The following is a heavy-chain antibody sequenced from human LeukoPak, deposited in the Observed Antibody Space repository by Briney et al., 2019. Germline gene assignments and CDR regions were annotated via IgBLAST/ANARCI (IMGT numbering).Heavy chain of an antibody. V-gene: IGHV1-2*02. CDR3: ARADRLHGGPYLIGP. D-gene: IGHD2-21*01. J-gene: IGHJ5*02. CDR2: INPNSGGT. Sequence: ASVKVSCKTSGYSFTDYYMHWVRQAPGQGLEWMGWINPNSGGTSSAQKFQGRVTMTRDTSISTVYMEVSWLTSDDTAIYYCARADRLHGGPYLIGPWGQGTLVSVSS. CDR1: GYSFTDYY.